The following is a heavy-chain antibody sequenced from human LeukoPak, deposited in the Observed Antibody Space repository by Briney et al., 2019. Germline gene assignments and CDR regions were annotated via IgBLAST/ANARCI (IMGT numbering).Heavy chain of an antibody. CDR1: GYTFTGDF. D-gene: IGHD3-16*01. J-gene: IGHJ4*02. CDR3: ARGGLTNLDY. Sequence: VSVKVSCKASGYTFTGDFMHWVRQAPGQGLEWMGWINPNSGGTNYAQNFQGRVTMTRDTSISTAYMELSSLKSDDTAVYYCARGGLTNLDYWGQGTLVTVSS. CDR2: INPNSGGT. V-gene: IGHV1-2*02.